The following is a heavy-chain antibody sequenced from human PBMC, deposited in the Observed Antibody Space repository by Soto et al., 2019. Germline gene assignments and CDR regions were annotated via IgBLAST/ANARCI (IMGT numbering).Heavy chain of an antibody. D-gene: IGHD3-22*01. CDR3: TTGFYYDSSGYPSYYYGMDV. J-gene: IGHJ6*02. V-gene: IGHV3-15*07. Sequence: GGSLRLSCAASGFTFSDAWMNWVRQAPGKGLEWVGRIKSKTDGGTTDYAAPVKGRFTISRDDSKNTLYLQMNSLKTEDTAVYYCTTGFYYDSSGYPSYYYGMDVWGQGTTVTVSS. CDR2: IKSKTDGGTT. CDR1: GFTFSDAW.